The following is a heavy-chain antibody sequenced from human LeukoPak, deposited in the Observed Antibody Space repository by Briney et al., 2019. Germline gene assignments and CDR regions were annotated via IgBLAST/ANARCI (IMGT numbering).Heavy chain of an antibody. CDR2: INSDGSST. CDR1: GFTFSSYW. Sequence: GGSLRLSCAASGFTFSSYWMHWVRHAPGKGVVWVSRINSDGSSTSYADSVKGRFTISRDNAKNTLYLQMNSLRAEDTAVYYCARTRYGGYAVDYWGQGTLVTVSS. CDR3: ARTRYGGYAVDY. D-gene: IGHD5-12*01. V-gene: IGHV3-74*01. J-gene: IGHJ4*02.